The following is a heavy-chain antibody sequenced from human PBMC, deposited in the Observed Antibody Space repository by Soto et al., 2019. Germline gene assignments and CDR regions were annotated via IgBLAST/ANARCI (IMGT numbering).Heavy chain of an antibody. D-gene: IGHD2-21*02. CDR1: GGTFSSYA. CDR2: IIPIFGTA. Sequence: QVQLVQSGAEVKKPRSSVKVSCKASGGTFSSYAISWVRQAPGQGLEWMGGIIPIFGTANYAQKFQGRVTITADESTSTAYMELSSLRSEDTAVYYCASPYLGCGGDCYFSYYYGMDVWGQGTTVTVSS. J-gene: IGHJ6*02. CDR3: ASPYLGCGGDCYFSYYYGMDV. V-gene: IGHV1-69*12.